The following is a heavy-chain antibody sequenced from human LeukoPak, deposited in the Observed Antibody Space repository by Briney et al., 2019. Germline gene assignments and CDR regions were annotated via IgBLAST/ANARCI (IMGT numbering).Heavy chain of an antibody. D-gene: IGHD5-18*01. Sequence: SETLSLTCTVSGGSISSYYWSWIRQPPGKGLEWIGYIYYSGSTNHNPSLKSRVTISVDTSKNQFSLKLSSVTAADTAVYYCARALQSRGYSSAVDVWGQGTTVTVSS. J-gene: IGHJ6*02. CDR2: IYYSGST. CDR3: ARALQSRGYSSAVDV. CDR1: GGSISSYY. V-gene: IGHV4-59*01.